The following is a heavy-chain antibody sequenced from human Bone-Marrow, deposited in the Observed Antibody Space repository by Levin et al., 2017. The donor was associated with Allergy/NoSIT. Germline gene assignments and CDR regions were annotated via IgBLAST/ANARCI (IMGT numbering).Heavy chain of an antibody. CDR3: ARDSDY. J-gene: IGHJ4*02. CDR1: GFTFSSYA. CDR2: TSFDESSK. Sequence: AGGSLRLSCAASGFTFSSYAMHWFRQAPGKGLEWVAATSFDESSKYYADSVKGRFTISRDNSKNTVYLQMNSLRREDTAFYYCARDSDYWGQGTLVTVSS. V-gene: IGHV3-30-3*01.